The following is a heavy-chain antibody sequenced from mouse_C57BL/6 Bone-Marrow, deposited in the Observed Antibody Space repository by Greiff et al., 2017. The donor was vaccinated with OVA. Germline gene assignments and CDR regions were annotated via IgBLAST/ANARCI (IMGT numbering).Heavy chain of an antibody. V-gene: IGHV1-69*01. CDR1: GYTFTSYW. Sequence: QVQLQQPGAELVMPGASVKLSCKASGYTFTSYWMHWVKQRPGQGLEWIGEIDPSDSYTNSNQKFKGKSTLTVDKSSSTAYMQLSSLTSEDSAVYYCARHYYGSSYGYYFDYWGQGTTLTVSS. J-gene: IGHJ2*01. D-gene: IGHD1-1*01. CDR3: ARHYYGSSYGYYFDY. CDR2: IDPSDSYT.